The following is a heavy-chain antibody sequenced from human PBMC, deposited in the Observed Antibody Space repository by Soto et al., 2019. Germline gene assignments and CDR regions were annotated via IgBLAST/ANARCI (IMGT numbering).Heavy chain of an antibody. J-gene: IGHJ4*02. CDR2: VNWNGGST. CDR3: VRGASLNFNY. CDR1: GFRFSGYW. V-gene: IGHV3-20*04. D-gene: IGHD1-26*01. Sequence: AGGSLRLSCAASGFRFSGYWMFWVRQVPGKGLEWVSGVNWNGGSTGYADSVKDRFTISRDNAKNSLYLQMNSLRAEDTAFYYCVRGASLNFNYWGQGTLVTVSS.